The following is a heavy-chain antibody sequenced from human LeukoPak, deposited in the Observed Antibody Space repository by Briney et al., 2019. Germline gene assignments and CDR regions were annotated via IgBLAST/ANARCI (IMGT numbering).Heavy chain of an antibody. D-gene: IGHD1-26*01. CDR1: GASVTTYY. CDR2: VHSSGST. Sequence: KPSETLSLTCTVSGASVTTYYWSWVRQSPGKELEWIANVHSSGSTFYNPSLKSRVTISIDTSKNQFSLKLTSVTTADTAVYYRARDIRTVGATLYFDYWGQGTLLTVSS. V-gene: IGHV4-59*02. J-gene: IGHJ4*02. CDR3: ARDIRTVGATLYFDY.